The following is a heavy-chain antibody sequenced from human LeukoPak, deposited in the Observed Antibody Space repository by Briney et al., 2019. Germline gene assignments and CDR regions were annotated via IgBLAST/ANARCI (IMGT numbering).Heavy chain of an antibody. CDR3: ASGINWAFDY. V-gene: IGHV3-7*02. D-gene: IGHD7-27*01. CDR2: IKPDGSEE. CDR1: GFTFSNSW. Sequence: PGGSLRLSCAASGFTFSNSWMSWVRQAPGKGPEWVANIKPDGSEEHYVDSVQGRFTISRDNARNSQYLQMNSLRVEDTAVYYCASGINWAFDYWGQGTLVTVSS. J-gene: IGHJ4*02.